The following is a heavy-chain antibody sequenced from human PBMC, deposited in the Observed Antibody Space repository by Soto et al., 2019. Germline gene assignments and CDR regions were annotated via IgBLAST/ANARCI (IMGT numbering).Heavy chain of an antibody. D-gene: IGHD3-3*01. J-gene: IGHJ4*02. Sequence: SETLSLTCAVAGGSFSGYYWSWIRQAPGKGRERIGHINHSGGTDYNTCIKSRVTISGDTSRSPFYLRLSSVTAADTAVYYCARGLPLSGTFWNGYYYFDSWGLGTLVTVSS. CDR2: INHSGGT. V-gene: IGHV4-34*01. CDR1: GGSFSGYY. CDR3: ARGLPLSGTFWNGYYYFDS.